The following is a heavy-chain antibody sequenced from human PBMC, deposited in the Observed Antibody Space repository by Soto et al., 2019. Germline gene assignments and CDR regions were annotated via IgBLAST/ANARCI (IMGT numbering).Heavy chain of an antibody. CDR2: IYHDGST. D-gene: IGHD3-22*01. CDR1: GYSISSGYY. J-gene: IGHJ5*02. Sequence: SETLSLTCAVSGYSISSGYYWGWPRQPPGKGLEWIGSIYHDGSTYYNPSLNSRVTLSIDMTNNHVSLILNSVTAADTAVYYCARVGPWVPYYYDSSPYTFENWFDPWGQGALVTVSS. V-gene: IGHV4-38-2*01. CDR3: ARVGPWVPYYYDSSPYTFENWFDP.